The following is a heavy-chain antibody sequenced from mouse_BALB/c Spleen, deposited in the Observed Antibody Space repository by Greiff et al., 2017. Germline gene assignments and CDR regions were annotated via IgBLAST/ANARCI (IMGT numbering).Heavy chain of an antibody. CDR3: ARDRHYDGSSYGAMAY. D-gene: IGHD1-1*01. CDR2: ISSGGST. V-gene: IGHV5-6-5*01. J-gene: IGHJ4*01. Sequence: EVKLMESGGGLVKPGGSLKLSCAASGFTFSSYAMSWVRQTPEKRLEWVASISSGGSTYYPDSVKGRFTISRDNARNILYLHMSSLKSEVPAMYYCARDRHYDGSSYGAMAYWGQGTSVTVSS. CDR1: GFTFSSYA.